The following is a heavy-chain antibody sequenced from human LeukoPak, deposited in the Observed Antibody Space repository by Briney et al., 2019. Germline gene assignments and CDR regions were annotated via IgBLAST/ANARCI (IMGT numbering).Heavy chain of an antibody. J-gene: IGHJ4*02. V-gene: IGHV4-4*02. Sequence: PSETLSLTCAVSGGSISSSNWWSWVRQPPGKGLEWIGEIYHSGSTNYNPSLKSRVTISVDKSKNQFSLKLSSVTAADTAVYYCARNAGRRTGLWFGELLSWGQGTLATVSS. D-gene: IGHD3-10*01. CDR3: ARNAGRRTGLWFGELLS. CDR1: GGSISSSNW. CDR2: IYHSGST.